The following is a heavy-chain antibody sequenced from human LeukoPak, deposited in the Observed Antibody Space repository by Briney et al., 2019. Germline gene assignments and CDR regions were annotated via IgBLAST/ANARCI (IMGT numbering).Heavy chain of an antibody. CDR3: ARGFGMDV. Sequence: GGSLRLSCAASGFIVSNYEMNWVRQAPGKGLEWVSYISSSGSTMYYADSVKGRFTISRDNAKKLLYLQMDSLRAEDTGVYYCARGFGMDVWGQGTTVTVSS. CDR1: GFIVSNYE. V-gene: IGHV3-48*03. CDR2: ISSSGSTM. J-gene: IGHJ6*02.